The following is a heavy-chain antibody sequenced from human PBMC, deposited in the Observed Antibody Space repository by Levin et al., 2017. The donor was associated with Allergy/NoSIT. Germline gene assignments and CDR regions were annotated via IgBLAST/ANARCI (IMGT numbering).Heavy chain of an antibody. CDR3: SQGGSDFTGGVAGMDV. CDR1: GFSLSSSGVS. D-gene: IGHD2-8*02. V-gene: IGHV2-5*01. J-gene: IGHJ6*02. Sequence: GSGPTLVKPTETLTLTCTFSGFSLSSSGVSVGWVRQPPGKALEWLAVIYWHDQKRYSPSLKNRLTITKDTCQNQVVLTMTNVDPVDTGTYYCSQGGSDFTGGVAGMDVWGQGTTVIVSS. CDR2: IYWHDQK.